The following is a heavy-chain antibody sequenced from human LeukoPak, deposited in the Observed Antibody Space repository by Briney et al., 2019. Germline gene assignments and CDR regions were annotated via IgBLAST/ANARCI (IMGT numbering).Heavy chain of an antibody. CDR2: IYYSGST. D-gene: IGHD5-12*01. V-gene: IGHV4-39*01. J-gene: IGHJ4*02. Sequence: PSETLSLTCTVSGGSFSSGSYYWDWIRQPPGKVLEWIGSIYYSGSTYYNPSLKSRVTISVDTSKNQFSLKLSSVTAADTALYYCARLGEYSGYDYWGQGTLVTVSS. CDR1: GGSFSSGSYY. CDR3: ARLGEYSGYDY.